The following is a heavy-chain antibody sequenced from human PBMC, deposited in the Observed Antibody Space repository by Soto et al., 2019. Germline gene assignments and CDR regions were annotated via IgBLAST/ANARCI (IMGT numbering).Heavy chain of an antibody. D-gene: IGHD6-13*01. CDR3: ARRFIAAAIDY. CDR2: IYWDDDK. Sequence: QITLKESGPTLVKPTQTLTLTCTFSGFSLSTSGVGVGWIRQPPGKALEWLALIYWDDDKRYSPSLKSRLTXTKXTSKNQVVLTMTNMDPVDTATYYCARRFIAAAIDYWGQGTLVTVSS. V-gene: IGHV2-5*02. CDR1: GFSLSTSGVG. J-gene: IGHJ4*02.